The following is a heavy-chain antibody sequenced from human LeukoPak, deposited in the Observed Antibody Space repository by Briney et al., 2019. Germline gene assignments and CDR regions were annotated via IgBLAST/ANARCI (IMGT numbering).Heavy chain of an antibody. CDR3: ASGSSWYDWFDP. V-gene: IGHV6-1*01. J-gene: IGHJ5*02. D-gene: IGHD6-13*01. Sequence: SQTLPLTCAISGDSVSSNSAAWNWIRQSPSRGLEWPGRTYYRSKWYNDYAVSVKSRITINPDTSKNQFSLQLNSVTPEDTAVYYCASGSSWYDWFDPWGQGTLVTVSS. CDR2: TYYRSKWYN. CDR1: GDSVSSNSAA.